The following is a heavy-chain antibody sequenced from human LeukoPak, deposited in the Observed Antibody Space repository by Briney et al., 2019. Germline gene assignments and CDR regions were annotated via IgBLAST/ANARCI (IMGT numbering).Heavy chain of an antibody. V-gene: IGHV4-38-2*02. CDR2: IYYSGST. CDR1: GYSISSGYY. Sequence: PSETLSLTCTVSGYSISSGYYWGWIRQPPGKGLEWIGYIYYSGSTNYNPSLKSRVTISADTSKNQFSLNVSSVTAADTAVYYCARATSSYFYYMDVWGKGTTVTISS. J-gene: IGHJ6*03. CDR3: ARATSSYFYYMDV. D-gene: IGHD5-12*01.